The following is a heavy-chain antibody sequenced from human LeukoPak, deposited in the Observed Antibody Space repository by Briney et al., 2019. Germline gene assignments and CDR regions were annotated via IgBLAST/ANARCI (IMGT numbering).Heavy chain of an antibody. D-gene: IGHD2-2*01. V-gene: IGHV5-51*01. J-gene: IGHJ4*02. CDR2: IYPGDSDT. CDR3: ARNLGYCSSTSCYGGFDY. CDR1: GYSFTSYW. Sequence: GESLKISCKGSGYSFTSYWIGWVRQMPGKGLEWMGIIYPGDSDTRYSPSFQGQVTISADKSISTAYLQWSSLKASDTAMYYCARNLGYCSSTSCYGGFDYWGQGTLVTVSS.